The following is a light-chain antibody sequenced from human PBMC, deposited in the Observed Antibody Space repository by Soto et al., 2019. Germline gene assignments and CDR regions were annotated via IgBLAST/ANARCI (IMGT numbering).Light chain of an antibody. CDR1: SSDVGGYNY. V-gene: IGLV2-14*01. Sequence: QSALTQPASVSGSPGQSITISCTGTSSDVGGYNYVSWYQQHPGKAPKLMIYDVSNRPSGVSNRFSGSKSGNTASLTISGLQAEDEADYYSSSYTRSRTLFYVFGTGTKVTVL. CDR2: DVS. J-gene: IGLJ1*01. CDR3: SSYTRSRTLFYV.